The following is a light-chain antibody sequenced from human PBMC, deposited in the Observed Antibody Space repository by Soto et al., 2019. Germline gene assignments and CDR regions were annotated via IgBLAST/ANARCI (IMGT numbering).Light chain of an antibody. CDR3: QSYDSSLSGSEV. V-gene: IGLV1-40*01. Sequence: SVLTPPPSVSGAPGQGVTISCTGSSSNIGAGYDVHWYQQLPGTAPKLLIPGNSNRPSGVPDRFSGSKSGTSASLAITGLQAEDEADYYCQSYDSSLSGSEVFGGGTQLTVL. CDR1: SSNIGAGYD. CDR2: GNS. J-gene: IGLJ2*01.